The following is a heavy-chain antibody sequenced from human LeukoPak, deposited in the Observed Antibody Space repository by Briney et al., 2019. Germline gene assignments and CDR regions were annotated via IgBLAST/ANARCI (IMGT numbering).Heavy chain of an antibody. V-gene: IGHV3-74*03. Sequence: SGGSLRLSCAASGFSFSNYWMHWVRQAPGKGLVWVSRIRSDGGSTAYADSVKGRFTISRDNAKNSLYLQMNSLRAEDTALYYCAKDIFTMVRGVVDYWGQGTLVTVSS. D-gene: IGHD3-10*01. CDR1: GFSFSNYW. CDR2: IRSDGGST. CDR3: AKDIFTMVRGVVDY. J-gene: IGHJ4*02.